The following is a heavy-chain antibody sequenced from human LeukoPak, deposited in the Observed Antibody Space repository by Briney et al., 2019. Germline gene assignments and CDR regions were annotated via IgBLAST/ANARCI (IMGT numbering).Heavy chain of an antibody. CDR1: GFTFSSYA. D-gene: IGHD6-13*01. J-gene: IGHJ3*02. Sequence: PGWSLRLSCAASGFTFSSYAMSWVRQAPGKGLEWVSAISGSGGSTYYADSVKGRFTISRDNSKNTLYLQMNSLRAEDTAVYYCAKPKYSSSWYDAFDIWGQGTMVTVSS. V-gene: IGHV3-23*01. CDR2: ISGSGGST. CDR3: AKPKYSSSWYDAFDI.